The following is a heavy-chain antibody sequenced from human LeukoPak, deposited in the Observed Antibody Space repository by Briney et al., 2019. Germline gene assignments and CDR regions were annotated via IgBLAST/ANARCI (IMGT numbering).Heavy chain of an antibody. D-gene: IGHD3-22*01. CDR3: ARSRHSYDSSGFPHY. V-gene: IGHV3-48*03. CDR2: ISSSGSTI. Sequence: PGESLRLSCAASGFTFSSYEMNWVRQAPEKGLEWVSYISSSGSTIYYADSVKGRFTISRDNAKNSLYLQMNSLRAEDTALYYCARSRHSYDSSGFPHYWGQGTLVTVSS. CDR1: GFTFSSYE. J-gene: IGHJ4*02.